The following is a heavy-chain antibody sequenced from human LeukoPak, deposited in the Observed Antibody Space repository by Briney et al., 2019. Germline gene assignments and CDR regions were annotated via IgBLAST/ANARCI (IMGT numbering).Heavy chain of an antibody. V-gene: IGHV3-30-3*01. J-gene: IGHJ6*02. CDR3: ARDLGPPYSSSYHLGTPEPDYYYYGMDV. D-gene: IGHD6-13*01. CDR1: GFTFSSYA. Sequence: PGGSLRLSCAASGFTFSSYAMHWVRQAPGKGLEWVAVISYDGSNKYYADSVKGRFTISRDNSKNTLYLQMNSLRAEDTAVYYCARDLGPPYSSSYHLGTPEPDYYYYGMDVWGQGTTVTVSS. CDR2: ISYDGSNK.